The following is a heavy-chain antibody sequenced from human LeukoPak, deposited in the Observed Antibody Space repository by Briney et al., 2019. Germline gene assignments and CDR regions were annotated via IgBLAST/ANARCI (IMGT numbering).Heavy chain of an antibody. V-gene: IGHV3-7*01. Sequence: PGRSLRLSCAASGFTFSSYGMHWVRQAPGKGLEWVANIKQDGSEKYYVDSVKGRFTISRDNAKNSLYLQMNSLRAEDTAVYYCAREPTTVTTAHDAFDIWGQGTMVTVSS. J-gene: IGHJ3*02. D-gene: IGHD4-17*01. CDR1: GFTFSSYG. CDR2: IKQDGSEK. CDR3: AREPTTVTTAHDAFDI.